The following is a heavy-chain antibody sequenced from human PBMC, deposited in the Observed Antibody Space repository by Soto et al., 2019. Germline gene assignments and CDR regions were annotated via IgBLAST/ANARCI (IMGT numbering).Heavy chain of an antibody. Sequence: QVQLQESGPGLVKPSETLSLTCSVSGDSFSSYSWGWIRQPPGRGLEWIGYIYYSGSTTYNPSLKSRLTMSIDTSKNQFSLRLTSVTAADTAIYYCAGDYASGSYRFDYWGQGTLVTVSS. J-gene: IGHJ4*02. CDR3: AGDYASGSYRFDY. CDR2: IYYSGST. D-gene: IGHD3-10*01. V-gene: IGHV4-59*01. CDR1: GDSFSSYS.